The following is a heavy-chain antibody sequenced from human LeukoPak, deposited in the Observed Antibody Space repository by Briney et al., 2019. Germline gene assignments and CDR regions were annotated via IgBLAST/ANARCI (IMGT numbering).Heavy chain of an antibody. D-gene: IGHD4-17*01. Sequence: GGSLRLSCAASGFTLSSYEMNWVRQAPGKGLEWVSYISSSGSTIYYADSVKGRFTISRDNAKNSLYLQMNSLRAEDTAVYYCARGGLRIDWFDPWGQGTLVTVSS. CDR2: ISSSGSTI. CDR3: ARGGLRIDWFDP. CDR1: GFTLSSYE. J-gene: IGHJ5*02. V-gene: IGHV3-48*03.